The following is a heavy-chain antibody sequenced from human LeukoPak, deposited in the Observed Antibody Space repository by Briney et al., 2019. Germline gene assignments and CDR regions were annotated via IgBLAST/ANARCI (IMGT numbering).Heavy chain of an antibody. CDR1: GYTFTSYG. CDR3: ARRGSGSYYYYYGMDV. D-gene: IGHD3-10*01. J-gene: IGHJ6*02. Sequence: ASVKVSCKASGYTFTSYGISWVRPAPGQGLEWMGWISAYNGNTNYAQKLQGRVTMTTDTSTSTAYMELRSLRSDDTAVYYCARRGSGSYYYYYGMDVWGQGTTVTVSS. V-gene: IGHV1-18*01. CDR2: ISAYNGNT.